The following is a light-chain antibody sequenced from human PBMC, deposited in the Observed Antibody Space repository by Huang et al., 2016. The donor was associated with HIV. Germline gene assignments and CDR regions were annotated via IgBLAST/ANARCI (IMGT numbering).Light chain of an antibody. CDR3: QQYNNWPIT. Sequence: EIVMTQSPVTLSVSPGERATLSCRASQSVGSSLAWYQRKPGQAPRLLIYGAFTRAPGIPASFSGSGSGKEFTLSISSLQSEHVAIYYCQQYNNWPITFGQGTRLEI. V-gene: IGKV3-15*01. J-gene: IGKJ5*01. CDR1: QSVGSS. CDR2: GAF.